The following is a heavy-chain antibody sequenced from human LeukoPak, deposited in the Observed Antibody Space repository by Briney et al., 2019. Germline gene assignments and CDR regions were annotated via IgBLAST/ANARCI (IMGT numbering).Heavy chain of an antibody. Sequence: GGSLRLSCAASVFTFNTFWMHWVRQAPGKGLVWVSRINGGGSSADYADSVKGRFTISRDNAKNTLYLQMNSLRAEDTAVYYCARGNYYNMDVWGQGTTVTVSS. CDR3: ARGNYYNMDV. CDR1: VFTFNTFW. J-gene: IGHJ6*02. V-gene: IGHV3-74*01. CDR2: INGGGSSA.